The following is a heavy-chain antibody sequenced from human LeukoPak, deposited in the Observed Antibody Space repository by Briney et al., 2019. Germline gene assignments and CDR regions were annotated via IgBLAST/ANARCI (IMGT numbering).Heavy chain of an antibody. D-gene: IGHD6-13*01. Sequence: GRFLRLSCAASGFTFSSYGMHWVRQAPGKGLEWVAVIWYDGSNKYYADSVKGRFTISRDNSKNTLYLQMNSLRAEDTAVYYCARDNSSHAFDIWGQGTMVTASS. CDR1: GFTFSSYG. J-gene: IGHJ3*02. V-gene: IGHV3-33*01. CDR3: ARDNSSHAFDI. CDR2: IWYDGSNK.